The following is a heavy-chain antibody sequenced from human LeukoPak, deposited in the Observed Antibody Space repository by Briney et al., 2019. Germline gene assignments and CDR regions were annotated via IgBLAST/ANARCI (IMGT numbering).Heavy chain of an antibody. CDR3: AKNSRTIFGVVISDTTYGMDV. D-gene: IGHD3-3*01. V-gene: IGHV3-23*01. CDR2: ISGGGGST. Sequence: GGSLRLSCAASGFTFSSYAMSWVRQAPGKGLEWVSAISGGGGSTYYADSVKGRFTISRDNSKNTLYLQMNSLRAEDTAVYYCAKNSRTIFGVVISDTTYGMDVWGQGTTVTVSS. J-gene: IGHJ6*02. CDR1: GFTFSSYA.